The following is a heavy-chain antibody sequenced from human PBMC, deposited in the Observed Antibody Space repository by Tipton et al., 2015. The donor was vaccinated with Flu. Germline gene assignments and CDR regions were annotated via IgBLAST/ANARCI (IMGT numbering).Heavy chain of an antibody. CDR1: GFTFDDYG. CDR3: ARTIAAAGLNYFDY. D-gene: IGHD6-13*01. Sequence: AVSGFTFDDYGMSWVRQAPGKGLEWVSGINWNGGSTGYADSVKGRFTISRDNAKNSLYLQMNSLRAEDTALYYCARTIAAAGLNYFDYWGQGTLVTVSS. J-gene: IGHJ4*02. V-gene: IGHV3-20*04. CDR2: INWNGGST.